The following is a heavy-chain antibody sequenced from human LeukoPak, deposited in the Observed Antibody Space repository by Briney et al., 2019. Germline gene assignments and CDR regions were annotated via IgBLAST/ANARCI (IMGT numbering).Heavy chain of an antibody. CDR2: IYYSGST. D-gene: IGHD6-6*01. Sequence: SETLSLTCTVSGGSISSSSYYWGWIRQPPGKGLEWIGSIYYSGSTYYNPSLKSRVTISVDTSKNQFSLTLNSVTAADTAVYYCARLVPPGSFDYWGQGTLVTVSS. V-gene: IGHV4-39*07. CDR1: GGSISSSSYY. CDR3: ARLVPPGSFDY. J-gene: IGHJ4*02.